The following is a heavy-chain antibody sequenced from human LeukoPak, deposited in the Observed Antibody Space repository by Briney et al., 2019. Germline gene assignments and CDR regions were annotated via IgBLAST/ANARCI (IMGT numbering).Heavy chain of an antibody. D-gene: IGHD2-8*01. CDR3: AREGNNDRAFDI. J-gene: IGHJ3*02. CDR1: GFTFSDFS. V-gene: IGHV3-21*01. Sequence: PGGSLRLSCAASGFTFSDFSMAWVRQAPGKGLEWVSSITSSSSYIYYAESVKGRFTISRDNAKNSLYLQMNSLRAEDTAVYYCAREGNNDRAFDIWGQGTMVTVSS. CDR2: ITSSSSYI.